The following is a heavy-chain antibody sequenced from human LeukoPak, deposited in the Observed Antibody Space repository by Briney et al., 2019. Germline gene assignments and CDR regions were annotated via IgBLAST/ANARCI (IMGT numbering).Heavy chain of an antibody. V-gene: IGHV3-9*01. J-gene: IGHJ4*02. CDR1: GFTFDDYA. D-gene: IGHD6-13*01. Sequence: GGSLRLSCAASGFTFDDYAMHWVRQAPGKGLEWVSGISWNSGSIGYADSVKGRFTISRDNAKNSLYLQMNSLRAEDTALYYCAKDFESSSWYYFDYWGQGTLVTVSS. CDR2: ISWNSGSI. CDR3: AKDFESSSWYYFDY.